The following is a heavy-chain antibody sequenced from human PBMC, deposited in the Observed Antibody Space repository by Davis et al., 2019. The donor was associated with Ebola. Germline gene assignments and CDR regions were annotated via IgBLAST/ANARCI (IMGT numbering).Heavy chain of an antibody. Sequence: PGGSLRLSCAASGFTFSSYEMNWVRQAPGKGLEWVSYISTSSSYIYYADSVKGRFTISRDNAKNSLYLQMNSLRAEDTAVYYCARESLYDAFDIWGQGTMVTVSS. V-gene: IGHV3-21*05. CDR1: GFTFSSYE. CDR2: ISTSSSYI. J-gene: IGHJ3*02. CDR3: ARESLYDAFDI.